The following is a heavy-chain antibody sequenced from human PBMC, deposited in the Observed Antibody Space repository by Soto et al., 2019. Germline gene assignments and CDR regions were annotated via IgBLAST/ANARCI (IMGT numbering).Heavy chain of an antibody. Sequence: QLHLVQSGAVVKKPGASVTVSCSASGYPVTAYYMHWVRQAPGRGLGWMGGINPATGAAKYTQTFQGRGTIDRDTSTSTVFMELRGLKSGDTAVFYWARGGGVGVAGSAAFDMWGQGTLVTVSS. CDR1: GYPVTAYY. J-gene: IGHJ3*02. V-gene: IGHV1-2*02. D-gene: IGHD3-3*01. CDR2: INPATGAA. CDR3: ARGGGVGVAGSAAFDM.